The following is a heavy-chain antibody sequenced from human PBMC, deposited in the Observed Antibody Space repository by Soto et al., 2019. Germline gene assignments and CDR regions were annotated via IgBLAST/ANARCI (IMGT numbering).Heavy chain of an antibody. CDR1: GYTFTSYY. V-gene: IGHV1-46*01. D-gene: IGHD6-19*01. Sequence: GASVKVSCKVSGYTFTSYYMHWVRQAPGQRLEWMGIINPSGGSTSYVQKFQGRVTMTRDTSTSTVYMELSSLRSEDTAVYYCARAVAVPADFDYWGQGTLVTVSS. CDR2: INPSGGST. CDR3: ARAVAVPADFDY. J-gene: IGHJ4*02.